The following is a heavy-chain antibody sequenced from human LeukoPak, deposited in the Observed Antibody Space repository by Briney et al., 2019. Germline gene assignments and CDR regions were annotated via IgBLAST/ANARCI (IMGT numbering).Heavy chain of an antibody. D-gene: IGHD3-22*01. J-gene: IGHJ5*02. CDR2: IYHSGST. CDR1: GGSISSGGYS. V-gene: IGHV4-30-2*01. Sequence: SETLSLTCAVSGGSISSGGYSWSWIRQPPGKGLEWIGYIYHSGSTYYNPSLKSRVTISVDRSKNQFSLKLSSVTAADTAVYYCARFREDYYDSSGYNWFDPWGQGTLVTVSS. CDR3: ARFREDYYDSSGYNWFDP.